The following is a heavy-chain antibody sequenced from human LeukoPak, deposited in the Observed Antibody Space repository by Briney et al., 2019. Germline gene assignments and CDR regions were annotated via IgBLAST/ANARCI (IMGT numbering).Heavy chain of an antibody. CDR1: GGTFSSYA. D-gene: IGHD6-25*01. J-gene: IGHJ4*02. Sequence: SVKVSCKASGGTFSSYAISWVRHDPGQGLEWMAGIIPIFGTANYAQKFQGRVTITADESTSTAYMELSSLRSEDTAVYYCARVTAAATEGPFDYWGQGTLVTVSS. CDR2: IIPIFGTA. CDR3: ARVTAAATEGPFDY. V-gene: IGHV1-69*01.